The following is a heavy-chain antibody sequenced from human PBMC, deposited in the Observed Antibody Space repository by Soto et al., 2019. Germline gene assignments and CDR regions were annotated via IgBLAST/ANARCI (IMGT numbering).Heavy chain of an antibody. V-gene: IGHV3-30-3*01. CDR1: GFSFSTYV. J-gene: IGHJ4*02. CDR2: ILYDGTNK. CDR3: VREWDS. Sequence: QVQLVESGGGVVQPGRSLRLSCAASGFSFSTYVMHWVRQPPGKGLEWVALILYDGTNKYYADSVRGRFTISRDNSKNMLSLQMNSLRTEDTAVYYCVREWDSWGQGTLVTVSS.